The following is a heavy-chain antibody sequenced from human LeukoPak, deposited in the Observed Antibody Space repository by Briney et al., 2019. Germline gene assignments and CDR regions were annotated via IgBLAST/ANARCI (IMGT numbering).Heavy chain of an antibody. CDR2: ISWNSGSI. J-gene: IGHJ6*02. CDR3: AKDMRGYYYYGMDV. D-gene: IGHD3-16*01. V-gene: IGHV3-9*01. CDR1: GFTFSSYA. Sequence: GGSLRLSCAASGFTFSSYAMSWVRQAPGKGLEWVSGISWNSGSIGYADSVKGRFTISRDNAKNSLYLQMNSLRAEDTALYYCAKDMRGYYYYGMDVWGQGTTVTVSS.